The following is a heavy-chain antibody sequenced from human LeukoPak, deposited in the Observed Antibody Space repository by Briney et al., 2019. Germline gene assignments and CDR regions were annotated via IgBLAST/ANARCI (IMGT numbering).Heavy chain of an antibody. CDR3: ARAPFLTGYYSALFDY. CDR2: ISAYNGNT. CDR1: GGTFRSYV. Sequence: ASVKVSCKASGGTFRSYVISWVRQAPGQGLEWMGWISAYNGNTNYAQKLQGRVTMTTDTSTSTAYMELRSLRSDDTAVYYCARAPFLTGYYSALFDYWGQGTLVTVSS. D-gene: IGHD3-9*01. V-gene: IGHV1-18*01. J-gene: IGHJ4*02.